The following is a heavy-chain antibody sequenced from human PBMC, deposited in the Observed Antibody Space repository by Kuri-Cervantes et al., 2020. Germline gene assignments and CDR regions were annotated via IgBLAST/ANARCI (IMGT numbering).Heavy chain of an antibody. J-gene: IGHJ5*02. V-gene: IGHV3-9*01. D-gene: IGHD3-22*01. CDR2: ISWNSGSI. CDR3: ARDPSMIVVVMMFDP. Sequence: LSLTCAASGFTFDDYAMHWARQAPGKGLEWVSGISWNSGSIGYADSVKGRFTISRDNAKNSLYLQMNSLRAEDTAVYYCARDPSMIVVVMMFDPWGQGTLVTVSS. CDR1: GFTFDDYA.